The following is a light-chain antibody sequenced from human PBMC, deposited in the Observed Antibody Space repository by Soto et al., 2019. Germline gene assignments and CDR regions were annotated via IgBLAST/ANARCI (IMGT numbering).Light chain of an antibody. CDR2: GAS. J-gene: IGKJ4*01. CDR1: QSVSSN. Sequence: EIVMTQSPATLSVSPGERATLSCRAGQSVSSNLAWYQQKPGQAPRLLIYGASTRATGVPARFSGSGSGTEFTLTISSLQSEDFAVYSCQQYNDWPLTFGGGTKVEIK. V-gene: IGKV3-15*01. CDR3: QQYNDWPLT.